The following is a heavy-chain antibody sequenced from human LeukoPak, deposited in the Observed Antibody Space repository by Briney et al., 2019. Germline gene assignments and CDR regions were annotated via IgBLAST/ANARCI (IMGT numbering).Heavy chain of an antibody. J-gene: IGHJ4*02. CDR3: ARARADTTYYYDSSGLRSEAYYFDY. Sequence: ASVKVSCKASGYTFTSYGISWVRQAPGQGLEWMGGIIPIFGTANYAQKFQGRVTITADKSTSTAYMGLSSLRSEDTAVYYCARARADTTYYYDSSGLRSEAYYFDYWGQGTLVTVSS. CDR1: GYTFTSYG. D-gene: IGHD3-22*01. CDR2: IIPIFGTA. V-gene: IGHV1-69*06.